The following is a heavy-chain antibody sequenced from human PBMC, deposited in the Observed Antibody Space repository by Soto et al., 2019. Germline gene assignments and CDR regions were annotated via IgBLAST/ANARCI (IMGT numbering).Heavy chain of an antibody. Sequence: GGSLRLSCAASGFTFSSYAMSWVRQAPGKGLEWVSAISGSGGSTYYADSVKGRFTISRDNSKNTLCLQMNSLRAEDTAVYYCAKRPGIAVAGSWNWFDPWGQGTLVTVSS. V-gene: IGHV3-23*01. CDR3: AKRPGIAVAGSWNWFDP. CDR2: ISGSGGST. D-gene: IGHD6-19*01. CDR1: GFTFSSYA. J-gene: IGHJ5*02.